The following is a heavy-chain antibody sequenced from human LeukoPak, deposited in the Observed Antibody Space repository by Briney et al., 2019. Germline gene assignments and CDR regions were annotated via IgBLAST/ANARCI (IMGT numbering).Heavy chain of an antibody. Sequence: GGSLRLSCAASGFTFSSYAMSWVRQAPGKGLEWVSAISGSGGSTYYADSVKGRFTISRDNSKNTLYLQINTLRAEDTAVYYCAKEGSSGWYGYWGQGTLVTVSS. CDR2: ISGSGGST. V-gene: IGHV3-23*01. CDR3: AKEGSSGWYGY. CDR1: GFTFSSYA. D-gene: IGHD6-19*01. J-gene: IGHJ4*02.